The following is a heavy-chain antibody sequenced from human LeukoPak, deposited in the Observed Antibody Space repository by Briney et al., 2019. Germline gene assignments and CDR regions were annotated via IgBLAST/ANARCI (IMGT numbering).Heavy chain of an antibody. V-gene: IGHV3-23*01. Sequence: SGGSLRLSCAASGFTFSSYAMSWVRQAPGKGLEWVSGISGSGGTTYYADSMKGRFTITRDNSKDILYLQMNTLRAEDTAVYYCARFPYDFWSGSLDYWGQGTLVTVSS. J-gene: IGHJ4*02. CDR2: ISGSGGTT. CDR1: GFTFSSYA. D-gene: IGHD3-3*01. CDR3: ARFPYDFWSGSLDY.